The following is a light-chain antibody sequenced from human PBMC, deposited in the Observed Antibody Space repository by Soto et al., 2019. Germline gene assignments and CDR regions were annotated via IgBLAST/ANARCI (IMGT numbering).Light chain of an antibody. J-gene: IGLJ2*01. Sequence: QSALTQPASVSGSPGQSITISCTGTSSDVRAYDYVSWYQHHPGKAPKLMIYDVSHRPSGVSNRFSGAKSGSTASLTISGLQAEDEAYYYCSSYTSSSTNVIFGGGTKLTVL. CDR1: SSDVRAYDY. V-gene: IGLV2-14*03. CDR2: DVS. CDR3: SSYTSSSTNVI.